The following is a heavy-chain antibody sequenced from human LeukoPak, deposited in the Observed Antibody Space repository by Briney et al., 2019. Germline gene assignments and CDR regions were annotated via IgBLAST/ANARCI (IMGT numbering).Heavy chain of an antibody. CDR2: IIPILGIA. V-gene: IGHV1-69*04. J-gene: IGHJ4*02. D-gene: IGHD3-22*01. CDR1: GGTFSSYA. CDR3: ARDAPLYYDSSGLGGDY. Sequence: GASVTVSFKASGGTFSSYAISWVRQAPGQGLEWMGRIIPILGIANYAQKFQGRVTITADKSTSTAYMELSSLRSEDTAVYYCARDAPLYYDSSGLGGDYWGQGTLVTVSS.